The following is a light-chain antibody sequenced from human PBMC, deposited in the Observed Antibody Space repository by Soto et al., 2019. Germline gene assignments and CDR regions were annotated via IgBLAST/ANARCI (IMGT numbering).Light chain of an antibody. CDR3: QQYGSSLQIT. Sequence: EIVLTQSPGTLSLSPGERATLSCRASQSVSSSYLAWYQQKPGQAPRLLIYGASSRATGIPDRFSGSGSGTDFTLTISRLEPEDFAVYYCQQYGSSLQITFGQGTRLENK. V-gene: IGKV3-20*01. CDR1: QSVSSSY. CDR2: GAS. J-gene: IGKJ5*01.